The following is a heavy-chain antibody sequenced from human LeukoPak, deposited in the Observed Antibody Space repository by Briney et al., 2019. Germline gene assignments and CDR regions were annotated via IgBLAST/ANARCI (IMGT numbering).Heavy chain of an antibody. D-gene: IGHD1-26*01. CDR1: GFTFSSYS. CDR3: ARGVVGARPPSYMDV. V-gene: IGHV3-21*01. Sequence: PGGSLRLSCAASGFTFSSYSMNWVRQAPGKGLEWVSSISSSSSYTYYADSVKGRFTISRDNAKNSLYLQMNSLRAEDTAVYYCARGVVGARPPSYMDVWGKGTTVTVSS. J-gene: IGHJ6*03. CDR2: ISSSSSYT.